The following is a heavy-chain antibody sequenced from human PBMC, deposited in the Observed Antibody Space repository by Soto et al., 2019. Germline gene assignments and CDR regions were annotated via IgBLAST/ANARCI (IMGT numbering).Heavy chain of an antibody. D-gene: IGHD1-26*01. Sequence: QVQLVQSGPEEKKPGASVKVSCEASGCTFTTSGISWVRQAPGQGLEWMGWISTYNGDTNSAQKFQGRVTMTADTSTGTAYMELMSLKSDDTAVYYCARQGSWPYYYYGLDVWGQGTTVTVSS. J-gene: IGHJ6*02. CDR2: ISTYNGDT. CDR3: ARQGSWPYYYYGLDV. CDR1: GCTFTTSG. V-gene: IGHV1-18*01.